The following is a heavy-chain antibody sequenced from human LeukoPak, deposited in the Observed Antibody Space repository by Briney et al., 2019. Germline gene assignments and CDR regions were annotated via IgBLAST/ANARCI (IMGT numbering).Heavy chain of an antibody. CDR3: AKTSRAYSNYDSPFDY. CDR1: GFTFSSYV. J-gene: IGHJ4*02. D-gene: IGHD5-12*01. V-gene: IGHV3-23*01. CDR2: ISRGGGTT. Sequence: GGSLRLSCAASGFTFSSYVMSWVRQAPGKGLEWVSAISRGGGTTYYADSVKGRFTISRDNSKNTLYLQMTRLRAEDTAVYYCAKTSRAYSNYDSPFDYWGQGTLVTVSS.